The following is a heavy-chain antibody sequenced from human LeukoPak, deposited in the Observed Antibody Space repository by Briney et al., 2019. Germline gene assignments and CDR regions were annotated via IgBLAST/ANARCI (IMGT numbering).Heavy chain of an antibody. D-gene: IGHD2-15*01. CDR2: IYHSGST. Sequence: SETLSLTCAVSGGSISSGGYSWSWIRQPPGKGLEWIGYIYHSGSTYYNPSHKSRVTISVDRSKNQFSLKLSSVTAADTAVYYCAREVVVAAPPDKYYFDYWGQGTLVTVSS. J-gene: IGHJ4*02. CDR3: AREVVVAAPPDKYYFDY. CDR1: GGSISSGGYS. V-gene: IGHV4-30-2*01.